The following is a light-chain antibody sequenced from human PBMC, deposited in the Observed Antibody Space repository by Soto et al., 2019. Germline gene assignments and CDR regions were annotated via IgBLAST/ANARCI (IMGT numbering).Light chain of an antibody. CDR2: EVS. Sequence: QSALTQPPSVSGSPGQSVTISCTGTSSDVGSYNRVSWYQQPPGTAPKLMIYEVSNRPSGVPDRFSGSKSGNTASLTISGRQAEDEADYYRSLDTSSSTLYVFGTGTKLTVL. V-gene: IGLV2-18*01. CDR3: SLDTSSSTLYV. J-gene: IGLJ1*01. CDR1: SSDVGSYNR.